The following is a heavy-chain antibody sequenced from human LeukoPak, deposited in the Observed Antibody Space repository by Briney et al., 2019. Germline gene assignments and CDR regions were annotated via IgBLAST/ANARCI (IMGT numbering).Heavy chain of an antibody. V-gene: IGHV3-11*01. CDR1: GFTFSDYY. Sequence: GGSLRLSCAASGFTFSDYYMSWIRQDPGKGQEWVSYISSSGSTIYYADSVKGRFTISRDNAKNSLYLQMNSLRAEDTAVYYCARGDFWSRATYYFDYWGQGTLVTVSS. CDR2: ISSSGSTI. CDR3: ARGDFWSRATYYFDY. D-gene: IGHD3-3*01. J-gene: IGHJ4*02.